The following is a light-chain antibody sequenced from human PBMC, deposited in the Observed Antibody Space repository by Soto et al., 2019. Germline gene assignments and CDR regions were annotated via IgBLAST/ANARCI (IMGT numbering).Light chain of an antibody. CDR1: QSVSSSY. CDR2: GAS. CDR3: HQYGISPPVT. Sequence: EIVLTQSPGTLSLSPGERATLYCSASQSVSSSYLAWYQQKPGQCPRLLIHGASSRATGIPDRFSGSGSGTDFTLTINRLEPEDFAVYYCHQYGISPPVTFGQGTRLEIK. V-gene: IGKV3-20*01. J-gene: IGKJ5*01.